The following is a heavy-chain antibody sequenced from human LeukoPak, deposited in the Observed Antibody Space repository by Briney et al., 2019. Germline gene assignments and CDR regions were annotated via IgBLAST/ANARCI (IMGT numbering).Heavy chain of an antibody. J-gene: IGHJ4*02. Sequence: PGGSLRLSCAASGFTFDDYGMSWVRQAPGKGLEWVSGINWNGGSTGYADSVKGRFTISRDNAKNSLYLQMNSLRAEDTALYYCARDNSGYSYGYIGYWGQGTLVIVSS. CDR1: GFTFDDYG. V-gene: IGHV3-20*04. D-gene: IGHD5-18*01. CDR3: ARDNSGYSYGYIGY. CDR2: INWNGGST.